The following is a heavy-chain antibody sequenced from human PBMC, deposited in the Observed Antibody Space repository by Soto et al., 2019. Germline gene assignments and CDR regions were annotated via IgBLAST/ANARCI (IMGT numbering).Heavy chain of an antibody. Sequence: EVKVVESGGGSVQPGGSLRLSCAASGFTFSTYWMHWVRQVPGKGLVWVSRIKGDGSSLSYADSVKGRFTISRDNVENTVYLQMGSLRADDTALYYCARGLKNYYGVDVWGQGTTVTVSS. J-gene: IGHJ6*02. CDR1: GFTFSTYW. V-gene: IGHV3-74*01. CDR3: ARGLKNYYGVDV. CDR2: IKGDGSSL.